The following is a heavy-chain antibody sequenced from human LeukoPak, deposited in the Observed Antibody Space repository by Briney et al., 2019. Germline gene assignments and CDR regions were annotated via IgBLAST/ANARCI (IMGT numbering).Heavy chain of an antibody. CDR2: INHSGST. CDR1: GRSFSGYY. D-gene: IGHD3-22*01. J-gene: IGHJ3*02. Sequence: SETLSLTCAVYGRSFSGYYWSWIRQPPGKGLEWIGEINHSGSTNYNPSLKSRVTISVDRSKNQFSLKLSSVTAADTAVYYCARLPNGFDSSESSDAFDIWGQGTMVTVSS. CDR3: ARLPNGFDSSESSDAFDI. V-gene: IGHV4-34*01.